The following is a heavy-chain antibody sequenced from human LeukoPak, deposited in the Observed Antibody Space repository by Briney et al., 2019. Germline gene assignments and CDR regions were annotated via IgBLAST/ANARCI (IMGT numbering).Heavy chain of an antibody. J-gene: IGHJ4*02. CDR2: ISVSGENT. D-gene: IGHD3-10*01. V-gene: IGHV3-23*01. CDR3: AKYGSGSYYNGLF. Sequence: GGSLRLSCAASGFTFSSYAMTWVRQAPGKGLQWVSTISVSGENTYYADSVKGRFTISRDISKSTLYLQTNSLRDEDTAIYYCAKYGSGSYYNGLFWGQGTLVTVSS. CDR1: GFTFSSYA.